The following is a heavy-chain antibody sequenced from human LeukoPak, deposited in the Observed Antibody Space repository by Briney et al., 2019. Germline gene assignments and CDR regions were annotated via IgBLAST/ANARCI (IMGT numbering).Heavy chain of an antibody. CDR2: ISSSGSTI. V-gene: IGHV3-48*03. CDR1: GFTFSSYE. J-gene: IGHJ4*02. Sequence: PGGSLRLSCAASGFTFSSYEMNWVRQAPGKGLEWVSYISSSGSTIYYADSVKGRFTISRDNAKNSLYLQMNSLRAEDTAVYYCARGKSVGAHWDYFDYWGQGTLVTVSS. CDR3: ARGKSVGAHWDYFDY. D-gene: IGHD1-26*01.